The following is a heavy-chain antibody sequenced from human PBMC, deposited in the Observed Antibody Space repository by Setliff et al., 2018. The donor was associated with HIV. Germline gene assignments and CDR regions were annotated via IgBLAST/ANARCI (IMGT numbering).Heavy chain of an antibody. Sequence: PGGSLRLSCAASGFTFSSYMMNWVRQAPGKGLEWVSGISDSGGSTYYADSVKGRFTISRDNSKNTLNLQMNSLRAEDTAVYYCVRDHRPSNNNWHHWFDPWGQGTLVTVSS. CDR2: ISDSGGST. V-gene: IGHV3-23*01. D-gene: IGHD1-1*01. J-gene: IGHJ5*02. CDR3: VRDHRPSNNNWHHWFDP. CDR1: GFTFSSYM.